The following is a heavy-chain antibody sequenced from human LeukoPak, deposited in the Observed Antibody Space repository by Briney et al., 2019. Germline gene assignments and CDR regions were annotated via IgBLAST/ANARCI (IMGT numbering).Heavy chain of an antibody. Sequence: SETLSLTCSVSGGSISSYYWSWIRRPPGKGLEWIGYIYYSGSTNYNPSLKSRVTISVDTSKNQFSLKLSSVTAADTAVYYCARGVYSSSIYYAMDVWGQGTTVTVSS. D-gene: IGHD6-6*01. J-gene: IGHJ6*02. V-gene: IGHV4-59*01. CDR2: IYYSGST. CDR3: ARGVYSSSIYYAMDV. CDR1: GGSISSYY.